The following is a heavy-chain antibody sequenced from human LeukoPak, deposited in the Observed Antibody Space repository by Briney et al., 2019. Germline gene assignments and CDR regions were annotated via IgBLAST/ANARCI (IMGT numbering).Heavy chain of an antibody. V-gene: IGHV3-53*01. CDR2: IYRGGST. Sequence: GGSLRLSCATSGFTFSDHYMSWVRQAPGKGLEWVSVIYRGGSTDYADSVKGRFTISRDNSKNTLYLQMNSLRAEDTAVYYCALQNDSSPFDYWGQGTLVTVSS. CDR3: ALQNDSSPFDY. CDR1: GFTFSDHY. D-gene: IGHD3-22*01. J-gene: IGHJ4*02.